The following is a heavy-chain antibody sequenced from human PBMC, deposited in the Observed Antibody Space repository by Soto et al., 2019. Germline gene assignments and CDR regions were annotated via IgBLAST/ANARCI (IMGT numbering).Heavy chain of an antibody. CDR1: GFTFSSYA. J-gene: IGHJ4*02. D-gene: IGHD3-22*01. CDR3: AKDLSPKYYYDSSGYPDY. V-gene: IGHV3-30-3*01. CDR2: ISYDGSDK. Sequence: PGGSLRLSCAASGFTFSSYAMHWVRQAPGKGLEWVALISYDGSDKDYADSVKGRFTISRDNSKNTLYLQMNSLRAEDTAVYYCAKDLSPKYYYDSSGYPDYWGQGTLVTVSS.